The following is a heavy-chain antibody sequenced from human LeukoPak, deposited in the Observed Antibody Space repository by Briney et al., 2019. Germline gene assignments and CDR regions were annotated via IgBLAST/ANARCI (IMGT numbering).Heavy chain of an antibody. V-gene: IGHV1-18*01. CDR2: ISAYNGNT. D-gene: IGHD6-13*01. J-gene: IGHJ5*02. CDR3: ARGSATVSSTSWFDP. CDR1: GYTFTSYG. Sequence: ASVKVSCKASGYTFTSYGISWVRQAPGQGLEWMGWISAYNGNTNYAQKLQGRVTMTTDTSTSTAYMELRSLRSDDTAVYYCARGSATVSSTSWFDPWGQGTLVTVSS.